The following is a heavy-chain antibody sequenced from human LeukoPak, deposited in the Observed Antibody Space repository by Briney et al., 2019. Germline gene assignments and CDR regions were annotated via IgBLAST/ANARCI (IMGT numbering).Heavy chain of an antibody. V-gene: IGHV1-2*04. J-gene: IGHJ4*02. CDR3: ARAIAPTTPCDY. D-gene: IGHD6-13*01. CDR1: GYTFTGYY. CDR2: INPNSGGT. Sequence: GASVKVSCKAPGYTFTGYYMHWVRQAPGQGLEWMGWINPNSGGTNYAQKFQGWVTMTRDTSISTAYMELSRLRSDGTAVYYCARAIAPTTPCDYWGQGTLVTVSS.